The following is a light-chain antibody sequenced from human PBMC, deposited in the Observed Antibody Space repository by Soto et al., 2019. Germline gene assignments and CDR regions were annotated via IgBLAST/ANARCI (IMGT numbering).Light chain of an antibody. CDR3: NSYTSTSARV. Sequence: QSALTQPASVSGSPGQSITISCTGSNSDVGAYNFVSWYQQHPGEAPKLMIYEVSNRPSGVSNRFSGSKSGNTASLTISGLQAEDEADYYCNSYTSTSARVFGGGTKLTVL. CDR2: EVS. J-gene: IGLJ3*02. CDR1: NSDVGAYNF. V-gene: IGLV2-14*01.